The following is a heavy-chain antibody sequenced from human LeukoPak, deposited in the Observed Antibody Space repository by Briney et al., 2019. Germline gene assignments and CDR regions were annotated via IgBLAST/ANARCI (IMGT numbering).Heavy chain of an antibody. CDR2: ISSSSSYI. J-gene: IGHJ4*02. D-gene: IGHD1-7*01. Sequence: GGSLRLSCAASGFTFSSYSMNWVRQAPGKGLEWVSSISSSSSYIYYADSVKARFTISRDNAKNPLYLQMNSLRAEDTAVYYCARDGIRTGTTEEDYWGQGTLVTVSS. V-gene: IGHV3-21*01. CDR1: GFTFSSYS. CDR3: ARDGIRTGTTEEDY.